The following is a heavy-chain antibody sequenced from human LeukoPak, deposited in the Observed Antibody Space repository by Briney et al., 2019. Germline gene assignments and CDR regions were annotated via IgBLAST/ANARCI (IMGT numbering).Heavy chain of an antibody. V-gene: IGHV4-39*01. Sequence: SETLSLTCTISGGSISSSSYYWGWIRQPPGKGLEGIGSIFYSGSTYYNPSLKSRVTISVDTSKNQFSLNLTSVTAADTAVYYCARPATVTTSFWYFDLWGRGTQVTVSS. J-gene: IGHJ2*01. D-gene: IGHD4-17*01. CDR1: GGSISSSSYY. CDR2: IFYSGST. CDR3: ARPATVTTSFWYFDL.